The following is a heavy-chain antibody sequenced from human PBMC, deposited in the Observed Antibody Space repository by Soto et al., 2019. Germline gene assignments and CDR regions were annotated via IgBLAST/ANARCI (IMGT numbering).Heavy chain of an antibody. Sequence: PSETLSLTCAVYGGSFSGYNWSWIRQPPGKGLEWIGEINHSGSSNSNPSLKSRVTLLVDTSKNQFSLKVSSVTAADTAVYYCARELGYSYGSNKILDSWGQGTPVTVSS. CDR2: INHSGSS. J-gene: IGHJ4*02. V-gene: IGHV4-34*01. D-gene: IGHD5-18*01. CDR3: ARELGYSYGSNKILDS. CDR1: GGSFSGYN.